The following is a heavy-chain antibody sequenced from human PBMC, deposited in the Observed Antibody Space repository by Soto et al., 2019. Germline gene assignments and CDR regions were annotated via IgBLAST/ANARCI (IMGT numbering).Heavy chain of an antibody. CDR2: IHYSGTT. CDR1: GGSTSGSY. V-gene: IGHV4-59*01. J-gene: IGHJ5*02. D-gene: IGHD5-12*01. CDR3: ARESIGGWLLS. Sequence: PSETLSLTCNVTGGSTSGSYWSWVRQSPGKGLEWIGYIHYSGTTTYSPSLRNRVTISLDPSESQFSLKLTSVTAADTAIYYCARESIGGWLLSWGRGSLVTVS.